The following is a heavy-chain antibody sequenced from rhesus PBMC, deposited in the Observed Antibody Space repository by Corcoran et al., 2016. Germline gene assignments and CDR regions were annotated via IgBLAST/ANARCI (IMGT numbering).Heavy chain of an antibody. J-gene: IGHJ3*01. CDR1: GGSVSSSNW. Sequence: QVQLQESGPGLVKPSETLSLTCAVSGGSVSSSNWWRWIRQPPGRGLEWIGYISGSIGSTYYNPSLNSRVTMSTETSKNQFSLKLSSVTAADTAVYYCARDSVTGTTCAFDFWGQGLRVTVSS. D-gene: IGHD1-26*01. V-gene: IGHV4-65*01. CDR2: ISGSIGST. CDR3: ARDSVTGTTCAFDF.